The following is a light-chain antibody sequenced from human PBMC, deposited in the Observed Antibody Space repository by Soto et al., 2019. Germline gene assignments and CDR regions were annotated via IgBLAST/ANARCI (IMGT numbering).Light chain of an antibody. CDR2: TGS. CDR3: QQTLSFPPT. J-gene: IGKJ1*01. V-gene: IGKV1-12*01. CDR1: QAIDSW. Sequence: DIQMTQSPPSLSASVGDRVTITCRASQAIDSWLAWYQQKPGEAPKLLIFTGSLLHSGVPPRFSGSGSGTDFTLTISSLQPEDFATYYCQQTLSFPPTFXQGTKVDIK.